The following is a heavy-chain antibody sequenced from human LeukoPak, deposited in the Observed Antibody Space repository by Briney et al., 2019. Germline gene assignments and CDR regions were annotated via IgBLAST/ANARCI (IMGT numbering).Heavy chain of an antibody. CDR3: AKGTWLYALDI. Sequence: PGGSLRLSCAASGFTFSSYAMSWVRRAPGKGLEWVSVISASGGSTYYADSVKGRFTISRDSSKNTLSLQMNSLRAEDTAVYYCAKGTWLYALDIWGQGAMVTVSS. J-gene: IGHJ3*02. V-gene: IGHV3-23*01. CDR1: GFTFSSYA. D-gene: IGHD6-19*01. CDR2: ISASGGST.